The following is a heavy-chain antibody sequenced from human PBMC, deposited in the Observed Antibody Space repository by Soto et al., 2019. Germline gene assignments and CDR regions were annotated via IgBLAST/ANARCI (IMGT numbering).Heavy chain of an antibody. CDR1: GGSISSSNYY. Sequence: SETLSLTCTVSGGSISSSNYYWGWIRQPPGKGLEWIGSIYYSGSTYYNPSLKSRVTISIDTSKNQFSLKLSSVTAADTAVYYCATQEVGGSYVYTFDPWGQGTLVTVSS. V-gene: IGHV4-39*01. J-gene: IGHJ5*02. D-gene: IGHD1-26*01. CDR3: ATQEVGGSYVYTFDP. CDR2: IYYSGST.